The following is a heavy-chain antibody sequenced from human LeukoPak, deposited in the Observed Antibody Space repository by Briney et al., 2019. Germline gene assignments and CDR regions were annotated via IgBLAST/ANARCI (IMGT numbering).Heavy chain of an antibody. CDR2: INPGGDNT. Sequence: ASVKVSCKASGYTFTNYYIHWVRQAPGQGLEWMGLINPGGDNTDYAQNFQGRVTMTRDTSTSTVYMGLSSLRSEDTAVYYCARIRDGYNDAYDIWGQGTKVTVSS. CDR1: GYTFTNYY. CDR3: ARIRDGYNDAYDI. J-gene: IGHJ3*02. D-gene: IGHD5-24*01. V-gene: IGHV1-46*01.